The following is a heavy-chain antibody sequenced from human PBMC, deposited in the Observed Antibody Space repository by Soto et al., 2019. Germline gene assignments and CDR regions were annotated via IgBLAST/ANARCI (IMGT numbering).Heavy chain of an antibody. V-gene: IGHV1-3*01. D-gene: IGHD1-26*01. CDR2: INAGNGNT. J-gene: IGHJ4*02. CDR3: ARDLGVGAASDY. Sequence: QVQLVQSGAEVKKPGASVKVSCKASGYTFTSYAMHWVRQAPGQRLEWMGWINAGNGNTKYSQKFQGRVTITRDTSASTAYMELSSLRSDATPVYYCARDLGVGAASDYWGQGTLVTVSS. CDR1: GYTFTSYA.